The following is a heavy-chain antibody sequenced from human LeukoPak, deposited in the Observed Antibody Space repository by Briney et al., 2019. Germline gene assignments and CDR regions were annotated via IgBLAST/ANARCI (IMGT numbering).Heavy chain of an antibody. CDR3: ARDLMGYYGSGSYSGTVGWFDP. J-gene: IGHJ5*02. CDR2: IYYSGST. Sequence: SETLSLTCTVSGGSISSYYWSWIRQPPGKGLEWIGYIYYSGSTNYNPSLKSRVTISVDTSKNQFSLKLSSVTAADTAVYYCARDLMGYYGSGSYSGTVGWFDPWGQGTLVTVSS. V-gene: IGHV4-59*01. D-gene: IGHD3-10*01. CDR1: GGSISSYY.